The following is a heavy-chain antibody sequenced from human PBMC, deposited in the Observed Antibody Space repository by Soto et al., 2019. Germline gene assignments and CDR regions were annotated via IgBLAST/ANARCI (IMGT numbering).Heavy chain of an antibody. CDR2: IYPGDSDT. Sequence: GESLKISCKGSGYSFTSYRIGWVRQMPGKGLEWMGIIYPGDSDTRYSPSFQGQVTIPADKSISTAYLQWSSLKASDTAMYYCARRIGYYYYGMDVWGQGTTVTVAS. V-gene: IGHV5-51*01. J-gene: IGHJ6*02. CDR1: GYSFTSYR. CDR3: ARRIGYYYYGMDV.